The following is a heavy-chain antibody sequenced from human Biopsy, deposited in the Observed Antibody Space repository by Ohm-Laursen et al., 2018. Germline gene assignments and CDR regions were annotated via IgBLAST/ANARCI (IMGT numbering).Heavy chain of an antibody. V-gene: IGHV3-23*01. J-gene: IGHJ5*02. CDR1: GFTFSTYA. D-gene: IGHD6-6*01. CDR2: ISGSGDTT. Sequence: SLRLSCAATGFTFSTYAMTWVRQAPGKGLEWVSAISGSGDTTYYADSVKGRFTISRDNSKNTLPLQMNSLRAEDTAVYYCAKYDYSSSPRRYFDPWGQGTLVTVSS. CDR3: AKYDYSSSPRRYFDP.